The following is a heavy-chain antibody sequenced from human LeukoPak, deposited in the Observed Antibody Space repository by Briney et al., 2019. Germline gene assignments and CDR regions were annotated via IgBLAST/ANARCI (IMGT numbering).Heavy chain of an antibody. D-gene: IGHD1-26*01. J-gene: IGHJ3*02. CDR2: ISSSSSYI. V-gene: IGHV3-21*01. CDR1: GFTFSSYS. Sequence: SGGSLRLSCAASGFTFSSYSMNWVRQAPGKGLEWVSSISSSSSYIYYADSVKGRFTISRDNSKNTLYLQMNSLRAEDTAVYYCARDVGWWEHQGGAFVIWGQGTMVTVSS. CDR3: ARDVGWWEHQGGAFVI.